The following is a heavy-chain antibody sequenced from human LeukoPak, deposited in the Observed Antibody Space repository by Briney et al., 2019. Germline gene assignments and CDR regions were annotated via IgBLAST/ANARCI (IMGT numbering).Heavy chain of an antibody. CDR2: IYHSGST. Sequence: PSETLSLTCTVSGYSISSGYCWGWIRPPPGKGLEWIGSIYHSGSTYYNPSLKSRVTISVDTSKNQFSLKLSSVTAADTAVYYCAREVGEGAVVVPAATTFDYWGPGTLVTVSS. CDR3: AREVGEGAVVVPAATTFDY. CDR1: GYSISSGYC. V-gene: IGHV4-38-2*02. D-gene: IGHD2-2*01. J-gene: IGHJ4*02.